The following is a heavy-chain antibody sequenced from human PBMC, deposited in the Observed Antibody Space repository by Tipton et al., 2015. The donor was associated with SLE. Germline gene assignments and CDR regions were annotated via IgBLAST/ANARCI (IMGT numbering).Heavy chain of an antibody. V-gene: IGHV4-34*01. CDR1: GGSFSGYY. Sequence: TLSLTCAVYGGSFSGYYWSWIRQPPGKGLEWIGEINHSGSTNYNPSLKSRVTISVDTSKSQFSLRLSSVTAADTAVYYCAGGVGSRYFDYWGQGTLVTVSS. CDR3: AGGVGSRYFDY. CDR2: INHSGST. D-gene: IGHD1-26*01. J-gene: IGHJ4*02.